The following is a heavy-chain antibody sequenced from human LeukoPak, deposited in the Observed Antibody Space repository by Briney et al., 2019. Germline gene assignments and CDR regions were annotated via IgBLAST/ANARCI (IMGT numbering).Heavy chain of an antibody. CDR3: ARDRILVYSMVRGVISYYGMDV. D-gene: IGHD3-10*01. Sequence: GGSLRLSCAASGFTFSNAWMSWVRQAPGKGLEWVSVIYSGGSTYYADSVKGRFTISRDNSKNTLYLQMNSLRAEDTAVYYCARDRILVYSMVRGVISYYGMDVWGQGTTVTVSS. CDR2: IYSGGST. CDR1: GFTFSNAW. V-gene: IGHV3-53*01. J-gene: IGHJ6*02.